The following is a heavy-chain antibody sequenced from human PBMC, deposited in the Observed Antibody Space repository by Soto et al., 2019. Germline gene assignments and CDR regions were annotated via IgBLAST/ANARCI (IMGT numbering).Heavy chain of an antibody. CDR1: GFSFGSYA. V-gene: IGHV3-23*01. J-gene: IGHJ4*02. D-gene: IGHD3-3*01. CDR3: ARWSYLDY. CDR2: ISGSNGKT. Sequence: PGGSLRLSCAASGFSFGSYALSWVRQAPGKGLEGVSTISGSNGKTFYADAVKGRFSISRNTSQNTLYLQMNSLRADDTAIYYCARWSYLDYWGQGTRVTVSS.